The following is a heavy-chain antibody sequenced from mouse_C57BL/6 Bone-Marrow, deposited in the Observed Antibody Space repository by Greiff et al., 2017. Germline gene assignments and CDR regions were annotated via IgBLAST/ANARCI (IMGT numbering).Heavy chain of an antibody. D-gene: IGHD2-4*01. CDR1: GYAFSSSW. V-gene: IGHV1-82*01. J-gene: IGHJ2*01. Sequence: VQLQQSGPELVKPGASVKISCKASGYAFSSSWMNWVKQRPGKGLEWIGRIYPGDGDTNYNGKFKGKATLTADKSSSTAYMQRSSLTSEDSAVYFGARNDYVRDYFDYWGQGTTLTVSS. CDR3: ARNDYVRDYFDY. CDR2: IYPGDGDT.